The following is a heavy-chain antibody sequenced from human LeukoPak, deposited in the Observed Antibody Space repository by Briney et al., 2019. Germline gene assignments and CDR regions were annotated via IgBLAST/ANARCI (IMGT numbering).Heavy chain of an antibody. J-gene: IGHJ4*02. CDR2: ISYSGST. CDR3: ARIEDYGGNSVNY. V-gene: IGHV4-61*01. D-gene: IGHD4-23*01. CDR1: GGSVTSGNYH. Sequence: PSETLSLTCTVSGGSVTSGNYHWTWIRQPPGKGLEWVGYISYSGSTDYNPSLRGRVTMSLDRPRNQFSLKLSSVSAADTAVYYCARIEDYGGNSVNYWGQGTLVTVSS.